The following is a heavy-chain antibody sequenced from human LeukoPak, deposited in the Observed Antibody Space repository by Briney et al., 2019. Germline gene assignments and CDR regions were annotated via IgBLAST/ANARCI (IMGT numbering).Heavy chain of an antibody. CDR1: GFTFSSYA. CDR2: ISGSGGST. CDR3: AKDNEAGSYYVGGTFDY. V-gene: IGHV3-23*01. D-gene: IGHD1-26*01. J-gene: IGHJ4*02. Sequence: GGSLRLSCAASGFTFSSYAMSWVRQAPGKGLEWVSAISGSGGSTYYADSVKGRFTISRDNSKNTLYLQMNSLRAEDTAVYYCAKDNEAGSYYVGGTFDYWGQGTLVTVSS.